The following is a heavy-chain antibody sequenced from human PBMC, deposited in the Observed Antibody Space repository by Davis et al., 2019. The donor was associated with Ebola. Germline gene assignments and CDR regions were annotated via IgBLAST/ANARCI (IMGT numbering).Heavy chain of an antibody. CDR1: GGSISSYY. CDR3: ARVYYDFWSGYWGGVWFDP. Sequence: SETLSLTCTVSGGSISSYYWSWIRQPPGKGLEWIGYISYSGSTNYNPSLKSRVTISVTTSKNQFSLKLSSVTAADPAVYYCARVYYDFWSGYWGGVWFDPWGQGTLVTVSS. V-gene: IGHV4-59*08. D-gene: IGHD3-3*01. J-gene: IGHJ5*02. CDR2: ISYSGST.